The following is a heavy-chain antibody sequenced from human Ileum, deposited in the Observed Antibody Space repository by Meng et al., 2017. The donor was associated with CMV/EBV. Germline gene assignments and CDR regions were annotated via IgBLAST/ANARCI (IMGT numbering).Heavy chain of an antibody. CDR3: ARSCGGDCYSGVGFDY. J-gene: IGHJ4*02. CDR1: STFSDYY. D-gene: IGHD2-21*01. V-gene: IGHV1-2*02. Sequence: STFSDYYMHWVRQAPGQGLEWMGWINPNSGGTNYAQKFQGRVTMTRDTSISTAYMELSRLRSDDTAVYYCARSCGGDCYSGVGFDYWGQGTLVTVSS. CDR2: INPNSGGT.